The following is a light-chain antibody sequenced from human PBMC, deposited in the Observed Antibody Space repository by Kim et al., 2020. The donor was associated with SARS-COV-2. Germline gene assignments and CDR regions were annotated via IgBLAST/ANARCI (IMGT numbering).Light chain of an antibody. V-gene: IGKV3-15*01. CDR1: QSVSSN. Sequence: EIVMTQSPATLSVSPGERATLSCRASQSVSSNLAWYQQTPGQAPRLLIYGASTRATGIPARFSGSGSGTEFTLTISSLQSEDFAVYYCQQYNNWLWTFGQGTKVDIK. CDR2: GAS. CDR3: QQYNNWLWT. J-gene: IGKJ1*01.